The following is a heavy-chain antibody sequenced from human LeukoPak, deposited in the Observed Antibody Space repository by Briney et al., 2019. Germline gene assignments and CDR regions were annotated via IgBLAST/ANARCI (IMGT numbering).Heavy chain of an antibody. D-gene: IGHD3-22*01. CDR3: ARGGGYYDSSGLANFDY. CDR1: GITFSLYC. V-gene: IGHV3-74*01. CDR2: INSGGSST. Sequence: GVSLRLSCAASGITFSLYCMNWVRQAPGKGLVWVSRINSGGSSTSYADSVKGRFTISRDNAKNTLYLQMNSLRAEDTAVYYCARGGGYYDSSGLANFDYWGQGTLGTGSS. J-gene: IGHJ4*02.